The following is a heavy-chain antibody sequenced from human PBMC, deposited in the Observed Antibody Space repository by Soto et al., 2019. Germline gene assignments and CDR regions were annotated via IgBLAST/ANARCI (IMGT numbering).Heavy chain of an antibody. CDR1: GYTFITYG. Sequence: QVPLVQSGAAVKKPGASVKVSCKASGYTFITYGVSWVRQAPGQGRDWRGWISTYNGNTRYAERLQGRVTMTTDTTTNTAYMELRNLRSDDTAVYYCARGPTDYYDNSANYSLDYWGQGTLVTVSS. CDR2: ISTYNGNT. CDR3: ARGPTDYYDNSANYSLDY. V-gene: IGHV1-18*01. J-gene: IGHJ4*02. D-gene: IGHD3-22*01.